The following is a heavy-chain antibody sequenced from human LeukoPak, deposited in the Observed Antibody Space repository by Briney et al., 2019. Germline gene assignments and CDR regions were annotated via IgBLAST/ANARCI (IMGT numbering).Heavy chain of an antibody. J-gene: IGHJ4*02. V-gene: IGHV1-46*01. Sequence: ASVKVSCKASGYTFTSYYMHWVRQAPGQGLEWMGIINPSGGSTNYAQKFQARVTITADESTNTAYMELSSLRSDDTAVYYCARNKYSGSYYPNNPYSPPNGCFDYWGQGTLVTVSS. CDR2: INPSGGST. CDR1: GYTFTSYY. D-gene: IGHD1-26*01. CDR3: ARNKYSGSYYPNNPYSPPNGCFDY.